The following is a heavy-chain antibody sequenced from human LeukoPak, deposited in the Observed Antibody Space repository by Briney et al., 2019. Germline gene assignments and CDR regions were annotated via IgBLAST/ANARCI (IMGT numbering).Heavy chain of an antibody. CDR3: AKDNGRSGWYTSFDY. CDR1: GFTFEDYD. CDR2: MSWKGGST. V-gene: IGHV3-20*04. D-gene: IGHD6-19*01. Sequence: GGSLRLSCAPSGFTFEDYDMSCVRQAPGEGVMCVSCMSWKGGSTRCAHSVRGRFTLSRDNAKNFLYLQMNSLRAEDTDLYYCAKDNGRSGWYTSFDYWGQGTLVTVSS. J-gene: IGHJ4*02.